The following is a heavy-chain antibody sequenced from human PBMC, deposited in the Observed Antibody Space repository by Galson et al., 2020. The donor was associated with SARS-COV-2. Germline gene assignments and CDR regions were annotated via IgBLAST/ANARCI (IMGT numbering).Heavy chain of an antibody. Sequence: SETLSLTCTVSGGSISSGGYYWSWIRQHPGKGLEWIGYIYYSGSTYYNPSLKSRVTISVDTSKNQFSLKLSSATAADTAVYYCASEGVYYDSSGYYALDYGMDVWGQGTTVTVSS. V-gene: IGHV4-31*03. CDR2: IYYSGST. CDR1: GGSISSGGYY. J-gene: IGHJ6*02. D-gene: IGHD3-22*01. CDR3: ASEGVYYDSSGYYALDYGMDV.